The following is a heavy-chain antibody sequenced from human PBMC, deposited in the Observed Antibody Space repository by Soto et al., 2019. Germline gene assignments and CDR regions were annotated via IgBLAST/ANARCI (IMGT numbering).Heavy chain of an antibody. D-gene: IGHD3-22*01. CDR3: ARHFVAVVIKGWGY. V-gene: IGHV4-39*01. CDR2: TYYNGNA. Sequence: ETLSLTCNVSGASLDRSNYYWDWIRQSPGKGLEWIGTTYYNGNAYYNPSLRSRVTMSVDTSKNQFSLKLMSVTAADTAVYYCARHFVAVVIKGWGYW. J-gene: IGHJ4*01. CDR1: GASLDRSNYY.